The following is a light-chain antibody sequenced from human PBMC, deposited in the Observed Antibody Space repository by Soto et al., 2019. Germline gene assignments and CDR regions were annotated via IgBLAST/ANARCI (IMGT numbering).Light chain of an antibody. CDR2: DAS. CDR1: QSVSSK. J-gene: IGKJ4*01. CDR3: HQYYKWPLT. V-gene: IGKV3-15*01. Sequence: EIVMTQSPATLSVSPGEGATLSCRASQSVSSKLAWYQQRPGQAPRLLIYDASTRATGIPARFSGSGSGTEFTLTISSLLSEDFAVYYCHQYYKWPLTFGGGTKVDIK.